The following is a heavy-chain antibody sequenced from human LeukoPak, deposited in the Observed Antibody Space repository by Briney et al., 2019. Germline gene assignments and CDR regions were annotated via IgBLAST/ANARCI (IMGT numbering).Heavy chain of an antibody. Sequence: GGSLRLSCAASGFTFSGSAMHWVRQASGKGLEWVGRIRSKTNNYATAYAASVKGRFTISRDDSKNTAYLQMNSLKTEDTAMYYCTLDSYYDSSGSYDYGGQGTLVTVPS. CDR1: GFTFSGSA. CDR2: IRSKTNNYAT. J-gene: IGHJ4*02. V-gene: IGHV3-73*01. CDR3: TLDSYYDSSGSYDY. D-gene: IGHD3-22*01.